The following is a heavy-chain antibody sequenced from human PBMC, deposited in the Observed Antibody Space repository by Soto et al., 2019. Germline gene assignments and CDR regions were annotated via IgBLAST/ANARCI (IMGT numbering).Heavy chain of an antibody. CDR1: GFSFQTYA. J-gene: IGHJ5*02. CDR2: IWYDGSNE. Sequence: PVGSLRLSCAASGFSFQTYAMHWVRQAPGKGLEWVALIWYDGSNENYADSVRGRFTISRDNSKDTLYLQMNSLRAEDTAVYFCAKEGIYSTSSRGWLDPWGQGTLVTVSS. CDR3: AKEGIYSTSSRGWLDP. D-gene: IGHD6-6*01. V-gene: IGHV3-33*06.